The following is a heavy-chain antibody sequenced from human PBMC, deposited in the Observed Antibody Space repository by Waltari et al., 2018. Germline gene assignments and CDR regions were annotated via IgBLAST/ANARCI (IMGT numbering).Heavy chain of an antibody. J-gene: IGHJ5*02. CDR1: GGSISSGSYY. Sequence: QVQLQESGPGLVKPSQTLSLTCTVSGGSISSGSYYWSWIRQPAGKGLEWSGYIYTSGSTNSNPSLKSRVTISVDTSKNQFSLKLSSVTAADTAVYYGAREAARLSFDPWGQGTLVTVSS. CDR3: AREAARLSFDP. CDR2: IYTSGST. V-gene: IGHV4-61*09. D-gene: IGHD6-6*01.